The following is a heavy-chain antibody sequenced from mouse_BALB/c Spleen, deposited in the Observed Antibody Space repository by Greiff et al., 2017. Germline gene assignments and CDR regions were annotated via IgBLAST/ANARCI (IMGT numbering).Heavy chain of an antibody. CDR1: GYTFTSYW. CDR2: INPSNGRT. V-gene: IGHV1S81*02. CDR3: AIYYDGDGGVDD. J-gene: IGHJ2*01. D-gene: IGHD2-4*01. Sequence: VQLQQPGAELVKPGASVKLSCKASGYTFTSYWMHWVKQRPGHGLEWIGEINPSNGRTHYNEKFKSKTTLTVDKSSSTAYMQLSSLTSEDSAVYYGAIYYDGDGGVDDWGQGTTLTVSS.